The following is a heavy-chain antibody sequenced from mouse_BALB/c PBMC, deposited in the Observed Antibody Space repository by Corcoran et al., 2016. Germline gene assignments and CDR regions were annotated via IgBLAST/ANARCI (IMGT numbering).Heavy chain of an antibody. V-gene: IGHV1-26*01. CDR1: GYSFTGYY. CDR2: INPYNGAT. J-gene: IGHJ4*01. CDR3: ARLRYAMDY. Sequence: EVQLQQSGPELVKPGASVKISCKASGYSFTGYYMHWVKQSHVKSLEWIGRINPYNGATSYNQNFKDKASLTVDKSSSTAYMELHSLTSEDSAVYYCARLRYAMDYWGQGTSVTVSS. D-gene: IGHD2-12*01.